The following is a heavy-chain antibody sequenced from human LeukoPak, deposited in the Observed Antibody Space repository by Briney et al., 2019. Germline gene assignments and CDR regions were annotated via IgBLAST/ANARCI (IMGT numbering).Heavy chain of an antibody. CDR1: GGFFSYYS. V-gene: IGHV4-34*01. J-gene: IGHJ5*02. CDR3: ARGVKGIESRRMTNWFDP. D-gene: IGHD1-14*01. Sequence: PSETLSLTCAVSGGFFSYYSWSWIRQPPGKGLEWIGEINQGGSINYNPSLKSRVTISVDTSKNQFSLNLGSVTAADTAVYYCARGVKGIESRRMTNWFDPWGQGTLVTVSS. CDR2: INQGGSI.